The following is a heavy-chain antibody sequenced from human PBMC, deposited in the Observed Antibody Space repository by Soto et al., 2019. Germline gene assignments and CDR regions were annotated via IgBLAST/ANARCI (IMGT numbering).Heavy chain of an antibody. D-gene: IGHD2-8*01. J-gene: IGHJ4*02. Sequence: QVQLQESGPGLVKPSQTLSLTCTVSGGSISSGDYYWSWIRQPPGKGLEWIRYILYSGTTNYNPSLESPLTISVDTAKTQFSLKLTSVTAAATAVYYCARNGALHYWGRGTLVTVSS. CDR3: ARNGALHY. V-gene: IGHV4-30-4*01. CDR2: ILYSGTT. CDR1: GGSISSGDYY.